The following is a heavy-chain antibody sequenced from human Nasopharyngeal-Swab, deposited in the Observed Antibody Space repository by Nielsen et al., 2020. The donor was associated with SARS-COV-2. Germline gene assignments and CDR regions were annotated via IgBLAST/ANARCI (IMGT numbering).Heavy chain of an antibody. J-gene: IGHJ4*02. D-gene: IGHD1-26*01. CDR2: TEIGGTT. Sequence: GESLKISCAVSGLTVSSTYMSWVRQAPGKGLEWVSVTEIGGTTHYADSVKGRFSISRDSSTNTLYLQMNNVRAEDTAVYYCVKRGPLATKGEAYYFDYWGQGTLVTVSS. V-gene: IGHV3-53*01. CDR3: VKRGPLATKGEAYYFDY. CDR1: GLTVSSTY.